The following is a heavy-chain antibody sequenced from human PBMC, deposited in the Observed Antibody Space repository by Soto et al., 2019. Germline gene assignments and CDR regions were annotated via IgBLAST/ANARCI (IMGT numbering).Heavy chain of an antibody. Sequence: SETLSLTCTVSGGSIGSYYWSWFRQPPGKGLEYIGYFFKSGSTNYNPSLRSRVTISVDTSKNQFSLKLSSVTAADTAGYFCAGEIPGGFSFDYWSQGTLVSVS. D-gene: IGHD3-10*01. V-gene: IGHV4-59*08. CDR1: GGSIGSYY. CDR3: AGEIPGGFSFDY. J-gene: IGHJ4*02. CDR2: FFKSGST.